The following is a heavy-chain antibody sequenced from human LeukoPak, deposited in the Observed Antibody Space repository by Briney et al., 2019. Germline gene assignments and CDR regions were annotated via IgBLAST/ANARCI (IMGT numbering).Heavy chain of an antibody. CDR2: IYYSGST. CDR1: GGSISSYY. V-gene: IGHV4-59*01. D-gene: IGHD2-2*01. Sequence: SETLSLTCTVSGGSISSYYWSWIRQPPGKGLEWIGYIYYSGSTNYNPSLKSRVTISVDTSKNQFSLKLSSVTAADTAVYYCARDDVVVPAAGYYYYGMDVWGQGTTVTVSS. CDR3: ARDDVVVPAAGYYYYGMDV. J-gene: IGHJ6*02.